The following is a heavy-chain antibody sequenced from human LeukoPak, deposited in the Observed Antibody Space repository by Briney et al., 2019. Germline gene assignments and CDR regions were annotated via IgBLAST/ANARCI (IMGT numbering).Heavy chain of an antibody. D-gene: IGHD2-15*01. Sequence: KTSETLSLTCAVSGGSISSSNWWSWVRQPPGKGLEWIGEIFHSGNTNYNPSLKSRVTISVDKSKNQFSLKLSSVTAADTAVYYCARSLPAATFFDYWGQGTLVTVSS. CDR2: IFHSGNT. J-gene: IGHJ4*02. CDR1: GGSISSSNW. V-gene: IGHV4-4*02. CDR3: ARSLPAATFFDY.